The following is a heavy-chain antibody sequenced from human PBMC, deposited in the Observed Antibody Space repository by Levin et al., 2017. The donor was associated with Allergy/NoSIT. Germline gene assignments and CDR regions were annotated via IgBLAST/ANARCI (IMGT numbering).Heavy chain of an antibody. CDR1: GGSISSSNW. CDR2: IYHSGST. V-gene: IGHV4-4*02. J-gene: IGHJ5*02. Sequence: SETLSLTCAVSGGSISSSNWWSWVRQPPGKGLEWIGEIYHSGSTNYNPSLKSRVTISVDKSKNQFSLKLSSVTAADTAVYYCARGQGWCSSTSCYDWFDPWGQGTLVTVSS. D-gene: IGHD2-2*01. CDR3: ARGQGWCSSTSCYDWFDP.